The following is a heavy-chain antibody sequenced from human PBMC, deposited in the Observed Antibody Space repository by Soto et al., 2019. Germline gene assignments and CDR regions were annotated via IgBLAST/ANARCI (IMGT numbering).Heavy chain of an antibody. Sequence: SVKVSCKASGGTFSSYAISWVRQAPGQGLEWMGGIIPIFGTANYAQKFQGRVTITADESTSTAYMELSSLRSEDTAVYYCAFTYYYDSSGPSGAFDIWGQGTMVIV. CDR1: GGTFSSYA. J-gene: IGHJ3*02. V-gene: IGHV1-69*13. D-gene: IGHD3-22*01. CDR3: AFTYYYDSSGPSGAFDI. CDR2: IIPIFGTA.